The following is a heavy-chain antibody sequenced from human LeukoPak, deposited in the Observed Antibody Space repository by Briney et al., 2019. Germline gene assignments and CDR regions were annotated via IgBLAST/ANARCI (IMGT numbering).Heavy chain of an antibody. D-gene: IGHD2-15*01. Sequence: KPSETLSLTCTVSGGSMNGHYWSWIRQPPGKGLEWIGHIFYSGSATYTPSLNSRPTMSVDTSHNYFSLKLSSVTAADTAVYYCARDGIIANGFDIWGQGTMVTAPS. V-gene: IGHV4-59*11. CDR1: GGSMNGHY. CDR2: IFYSGSA. J-gene: IGHJ3*02. CDR3: ARDGIIANGFDI.